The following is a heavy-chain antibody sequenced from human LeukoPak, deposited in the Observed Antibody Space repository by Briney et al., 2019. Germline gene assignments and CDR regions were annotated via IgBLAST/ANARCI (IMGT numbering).Heavy chain of an antibody. V-gene: IGHV3-66*01. CDR3: ATRGLPGYYYGMDV. CDR2: ISSGGIT. CDR1: GFTVSRNY. J-gene: IGHJ6*02. D-gene: IGHD2-15*01. Sequence: PGGSLRLSCVDSGFTVSRNYMSWARQAPGEGLERVSIISSGGITHYADSVKGRFTISRDNSKNTLYLQMNRLRAEDTAVYYCATRGLPGYYYGMDVWGQGTTVTVSS.